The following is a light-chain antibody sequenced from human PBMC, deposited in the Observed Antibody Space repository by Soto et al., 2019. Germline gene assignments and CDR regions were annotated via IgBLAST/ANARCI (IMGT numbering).Light chain of an antibody. CDR2: EVS. Sequence: QSALTQPASVSGSPGQSITISCTGTSTDVGDSNHVSWYQHHPGKAPKLIIYEVSYRPSGVSNRFSGSKSAYTASLTISGLQAEDEADYYCSSYTSSSTFYVFGTGTKLTVL. J-gene: IGLJ1*01. CDR3: SSYTSSSTFYV. CDR1: STDVGDSNH. V-gene: IGLV2-14*01.